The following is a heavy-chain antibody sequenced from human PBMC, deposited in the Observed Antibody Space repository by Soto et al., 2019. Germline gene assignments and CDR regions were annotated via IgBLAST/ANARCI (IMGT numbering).Heavy chain of an antibody. V-gene: IGHV1-69*01. J-gene: IGHJ6*02. CDR1: GGTFSKCS. D-gene: IGHD5-12*01. CDR3: ATSSPYIVIGTPAVNHYYYAMDV. CDR2: IIPVFGTT. Sequence: QVQLVQSGAEVKKPGSSVKVSCKASGGTFSKCSISWLRQAPGQGLEWMGGIIPVFGTTYYEEKFQGRGTIIADGSTSTAYMELSSLRSADTAVYYCATSSPYIVIGTPAVNHYYYAMDVWGQGTTLTVSS.